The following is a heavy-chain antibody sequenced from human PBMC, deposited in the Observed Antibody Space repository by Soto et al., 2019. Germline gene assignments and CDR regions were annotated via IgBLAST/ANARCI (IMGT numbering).Heavy chain of an antibody. V-gene: IGHV3-53*01. CDR3: ARDRGHYYDSSGPFDP. CDR2: IYSGGST. D-gene: IGHD3-22*01. Sequence: GGSLRLSCAASGFTVSSNYMSWVRQAPGKGLEWVSVIYSGGSTYYADSVKGRFTISRDNSKNTLYLQMNSLRAEDTAVYYCARDRGHYYDSSGPFDPWGQGTLVTVSS. CDR1: GFTVSSNY. J-gene: IGHJ5*02.